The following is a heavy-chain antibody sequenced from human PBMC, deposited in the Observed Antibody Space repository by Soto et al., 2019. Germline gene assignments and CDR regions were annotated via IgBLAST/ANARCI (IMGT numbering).Heavy chain of an antibody. CDR3: AREPIAVAGAGDY. CDR1: GGSVSSGYHY. Sequence: NPSETLSLTCTVSGGSVSSGYHYWSWIRQPPGRGLEWIGYIYYTGSTNYNPSLKSRVTISIDTSKNQFSLKLSSVTAADTAVYYCAREPIAVAGAGDYWGQGTLVTVSS. D-gene: IGHD6-19*01. V-gene: IGHV4-61*01. J-gene: IGHJ4*02. CDR2: IYYTGST.